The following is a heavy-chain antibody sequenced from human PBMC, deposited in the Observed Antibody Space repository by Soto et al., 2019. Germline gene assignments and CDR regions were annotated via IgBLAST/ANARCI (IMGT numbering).Heavy chain of an antibody. CDR1: GYTFTSYG. CDR3: ARTTAIALPAA. V-gene: IGHV1-18*01. CDR2: ISANNGNT. D-gene: IGHD2-21*01. J-gene: IGHJ4*02. Sequence: QVQLVQSGAEVKKPGASVKVSCKASGYTFTSYGITWVRQAPGQGLEWMGWISANNGNTKYAQKLQRRATMTTDTSPSTAHVEGRTPRSDYPAVDYCARTTAIALPAAWGQGTLVTVSS.